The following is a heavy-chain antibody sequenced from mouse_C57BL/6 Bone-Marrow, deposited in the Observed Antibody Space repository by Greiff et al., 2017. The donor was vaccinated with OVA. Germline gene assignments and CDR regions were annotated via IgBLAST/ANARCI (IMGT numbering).Heavy chain of an antibody. CDR2: SRNKANDYTT. V-gene: IGHV7-1*01. Sequence: EVKVVESGGGLVQSGRSLRLSCATSGFTFSDFYMEWVRQAPGKGLEWIAASRNKANDYTTEYSASVKGRFIVSRDTSQSILYLQMNALRAEDTAIYYCARGLGRGYFDVWGTGTTVTVSS. D-gene: IGHD4-1*01. CDR1: GFTFSDFY. CDR3: ARGLGRGYFDV. J-gene: IGHJ1*03.